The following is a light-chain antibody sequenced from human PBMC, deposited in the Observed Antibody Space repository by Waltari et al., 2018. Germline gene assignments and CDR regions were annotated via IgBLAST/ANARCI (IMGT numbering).Light chain of an antibody. CDR2: DAN. J-gene: IGLJ2*01. V-gene: IGLV2-11*01. Sequence: QSALTQPRSVSGSPGQSVTVSCTGTSTNVGTYKYISWYKPHPGRAPKLLIFDANKRPSGVPDRFSGSKSDNTASLTISGLRPEDEAYYYCCSSVVSYTVVFGGGTKVTVL. CDR1: STNVGTYKY. CDR3: CSSVVSYTVV.